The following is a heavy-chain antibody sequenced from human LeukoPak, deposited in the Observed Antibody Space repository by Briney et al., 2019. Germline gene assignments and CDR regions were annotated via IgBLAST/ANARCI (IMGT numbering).Heavy chain of an antibody. J-gene: IGHJ4*02. V-gene: IGHV3-23*01. Sequence: PGGSLRLSCAASGFTFSSFGMSWVRQAPGKGLEWVSAISSTGGTAYYADSVKGRFTISRDNSKNTLYLQMNSLRVEDTAVYYCAKDRGMETTFFDYWGQGTLVTVSA. CDR1: GFTFSSFG. CDR2: ISSTGGTA. D-gene: IGHD3-10*01. CDR3: AKDRGMETTFFDY.